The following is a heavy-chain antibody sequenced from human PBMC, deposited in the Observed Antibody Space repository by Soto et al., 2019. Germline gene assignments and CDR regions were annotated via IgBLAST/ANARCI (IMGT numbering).Heavy chain of an antibody. CDR2: IWYDGSNK. CDR3: ARDWAIFGVVTAHGMDV. J-gene: IGHJ6*02. V-gene: IGHV3-33*01. Sequence: RQAPGKGLEWVAVIWYDGSNKYYADSVKGRFTISRDNSKNTLYLQMNSLRAEDTAVYYCARDWAIFGVVTAHGMDVWGQGTTVTVSS. D-gene: IGHD3-3*01.